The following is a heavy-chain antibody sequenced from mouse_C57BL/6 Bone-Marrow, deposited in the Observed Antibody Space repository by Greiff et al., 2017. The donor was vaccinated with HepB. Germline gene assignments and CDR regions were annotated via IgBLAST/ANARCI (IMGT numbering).Heavy chain of an antibody. V-gene: IGHV1-5*01. CDR1: GYTFTSYW. J-gene: IGHJ1*03. CDR3: TRDYYGSSPSYWYFDV. D-gene: IGHD1-1*01. Sequence: EVQLQQSGTVLARPGASVKMSCKTSGYTFTSYWMHWVKQRPGQGLEWIGAIYPGNSDTSYNQKFKGKVKLTAVTSASTAYMELSSLTNEDSAVYYCTRDYYGSSPSYWYFDVWGTGTTVTVSS. CDR2: IYPGNSDT.